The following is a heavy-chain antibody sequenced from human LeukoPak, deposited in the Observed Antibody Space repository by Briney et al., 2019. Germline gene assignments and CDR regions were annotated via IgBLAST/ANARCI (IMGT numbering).Heavy chain of an antibody. V-gene: IGHV3-7*04. CDR2: IKHDGSEK. CDR1: GFTFSNAW. Sequence: GGSLRLSCAASGFTFSNAWMSWVRQAPGRGLEWVANIKHDGSEKFYVDSVRGRFTISRDNAKNSLYLQLNSLRAEDTALYYCARITGIEAAGDYWGQGTLVTVSS. J-gene: IGHJ4*02. D-gene: IGHD6-13*01. CDR3: ARITGIEAAGDY.